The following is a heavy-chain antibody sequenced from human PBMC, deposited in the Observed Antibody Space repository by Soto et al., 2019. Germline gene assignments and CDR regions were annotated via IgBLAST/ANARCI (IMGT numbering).Heavy chain of an antibody. J-gene: IGHJ4*02. CDR3: GKGDTIFGVVDD. CDR2: INNDATYR. D-gene: IGHD3-3*01. Sequence: PGGSLRLSCAGSGFTFSDYFITWIRQAPGKELEWISYINNDATYRKYADSVKGRFTVSRDNAKNSVFLQMNSLRPEDTALYYCGKGDTIFGVVDDWGPGTLVTVSS. CDR1: GFTFSDYF. V-gene: IGHV3-11*06.